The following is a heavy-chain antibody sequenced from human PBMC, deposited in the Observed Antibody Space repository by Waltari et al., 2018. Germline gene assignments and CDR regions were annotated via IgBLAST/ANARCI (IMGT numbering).Heavy chain of an antibody. D-gene: IGHD6-19*01. J-gene: IGHJ5*01. Sequence: QVHLRESGPGLVKPSETLFLTCNVSSAPFKTSYWAWIRQSAGMRLGWICRIYSTGSTRYNPSLRRRVTISIDTSQKQIALRLTSVTVADTAVYFCARDRIAVSGSPPLSYNWFDFWGQGTRVAVSS. CDR2: IYSTGST. CDR3: ARDRIAVSGSPPLSYNWFDF. CDR1: SAPFKTSY. V-gene: IGHV4-4*07.